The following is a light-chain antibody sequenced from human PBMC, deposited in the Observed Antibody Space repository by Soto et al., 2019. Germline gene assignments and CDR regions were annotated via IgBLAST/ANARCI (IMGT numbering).Light chain of an antibody. Sequence: EIVMTKSPATLSVSPGERATLSCRASQSVSSNLAWYQQKPGQAPRLLIYGASTRATGIPARFSGSGSGTEFTLTISSLQSEDFAVYYCQQTRRAPRTFGPGTKLEIK. CDR2: GAS. CDR3: QQTRRAPRT. CDR1: QSVSSN. J-gene: IGKJ2*01. V-gene: IGKV3-15*01.